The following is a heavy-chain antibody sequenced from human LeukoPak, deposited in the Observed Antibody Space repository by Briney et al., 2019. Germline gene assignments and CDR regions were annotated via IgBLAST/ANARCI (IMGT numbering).Heavy chain of an antibody. CDR2: IYHGGSA. J-gene: IGHJ5*02. CDR3: ARYFSGGQFKWFDP. D-gene: IGHD1-26*01. V-gene: IGHV4-30-2*01. Sequence: QASQTLSLTCAVSGDSISSGGYSWSWIRQPPGERLEWIGYIYHGGSAYYDPSLKSRVNISVDKSKNQFSLELGSVTAADTAVYYCARYFSGGQFKWFDPWGQGTLVTVSS. CDR1: GDSISSGGYS.